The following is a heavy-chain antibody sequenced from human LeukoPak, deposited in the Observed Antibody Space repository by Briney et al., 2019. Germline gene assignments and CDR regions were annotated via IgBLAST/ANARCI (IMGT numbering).Heavy chain of an antibody. D-gene: IGHD3-9*01. CDR2: IVVGSGNT. J-gene: IGHJ4*02. V-gene: IGHV1-58*01. CDR1: GFTFSSSA. Sequence: SVKVSCKASGFTFSSSAVQWVRQARGQRLEWLGWIVVGSGNTNYAQKFPERVTITRDVSTSKAYMELSSLRSEDTAVYYCAADPASSRYFDWLLSWGQGTLVTVSS. CDR3: AADPASSRYFDWLLS.